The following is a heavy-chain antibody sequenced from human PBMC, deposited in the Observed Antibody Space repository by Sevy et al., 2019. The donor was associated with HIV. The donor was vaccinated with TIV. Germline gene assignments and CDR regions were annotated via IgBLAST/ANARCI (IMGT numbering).Heavy chain of an antibody. D-gene: IGHD3-22*01. CDR2: IWFDGSKK. CDR3: ARAPQYYDGDGYLQCYYGMDV. CDR1: GFTFSSYG. Sequence: GGSLRLSCVASGFTFSSYGMYWVRQAPGKGLEWVAVIWFDGSKKSYTDSGKGRFTISRDNFNNMLYLQMNNLRVEDTAVYYCARAPQYYDGDGYLQCYYGMDVWGQGTTVTVSS. V-gene: IGHV3-33*07. J-gene: IGHJ6*02.